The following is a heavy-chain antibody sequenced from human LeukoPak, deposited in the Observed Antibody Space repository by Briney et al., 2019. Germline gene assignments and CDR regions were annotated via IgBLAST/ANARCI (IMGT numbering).Heavy chain of an antibody. Sequence: ASVKVSCKASGYTFTGYFIHWVRQAPGQGLEWMGWINPNSGGTNYAQKLQGRVTMTTDTSTSTAYMELRSLRSDDTAVYYCARVTNGIVVVIRAGGFDYWGQGTLVTVSS. V-gene: IGHV1-2*02. CDR3: ARVTNGIVVVIRAGGFDY. D-gene: IGHD3-22*01. CDR2: INPNSGGT. J-gene: IGHJ4*02. CDR1: GYTFTGYF.